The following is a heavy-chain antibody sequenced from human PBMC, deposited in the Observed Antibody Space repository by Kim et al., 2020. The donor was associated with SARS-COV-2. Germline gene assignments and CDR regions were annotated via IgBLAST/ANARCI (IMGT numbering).Heavy chain of an antibody. V-gene: IGHV3-23*01. J-gene: IGHJ5*01. D-gene: IGHD1-26*01. CDR2: ISGNGRNT. CDR3: ARDRRKIGSYGWFDS. CDR1: GFTFGTYS. Sequence: GGSLRLSCAASGFTFGTYSMAWVRQTPGKGPDWVSSISGNGRNTYYSDSVRGRFIISRDNSKDTLYLLMDSLRAEDTALYYCARDRRKIGSYGWFDSWGQGILVTVST.